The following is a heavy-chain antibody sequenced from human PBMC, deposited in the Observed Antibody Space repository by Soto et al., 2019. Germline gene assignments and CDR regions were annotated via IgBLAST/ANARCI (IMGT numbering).Heavy chain of an antibody. J-gene: IGHJ3*02. D-gene: IGHD4-17*01. CDR2: IKSKTDGGTT. CDR1: GFTFSNAW. V-gene: IGHV3-15*01. CDR3: TTGVDYAITFDS. Sequence: EVQLVESGGGLVKPGGSLRLSCAASGFTFSNAWMSWVRQAPGKGLEWVGRIKSKTDGGTTDYAAPVKGRFTISRDDSNNTLYLQMNSLKTEDTAVYYCTTGVDYAITFDSWGQGTMVTVSS.